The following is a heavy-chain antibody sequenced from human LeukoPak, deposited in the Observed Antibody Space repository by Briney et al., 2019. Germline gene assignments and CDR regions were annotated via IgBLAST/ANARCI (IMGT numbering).Heavy chain of an antibody. Sequence: KPSETLSLTCTVSGGSISSYYWSWIRQPPGKGLEWIGYIYYSGSTNYNPSLKSRVTISVDTSKNQFSLKLSSVTAADTAEYYCAREAGEPNWFDPWGQGTLVTVSS. V-gene: IGHV4-59*01. J-gene: IGHJ5*02. CDR3: AREAGEPNWFDP. CDR1: GGSISSYY. CDR2: IYYSGST. D-gene: IGHD4-17*01.